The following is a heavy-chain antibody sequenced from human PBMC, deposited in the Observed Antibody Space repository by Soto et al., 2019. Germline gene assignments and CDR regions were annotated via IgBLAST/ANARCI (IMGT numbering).Heavy chain of an antibody. Sequence: SETLSLTCTVSGGSVSSGSYYWSWIRQPPGKGLEWIGYIYYSGSTNYNPSLKSRVTISVDTSKNQFSLKLSSVTAADTAVYYCARDLGRGYCSSTSCIDAFDIWGQGTMVTVS. D-gene: IGHD2-2*01. CDR1: GGSVSSGSYY. CDR3: ARDLGRGYCSSTSCIDAFDI. J-gene: IGHJ3*02. V-gene: IGHV4-61*01. CDR2: IYYSGST.